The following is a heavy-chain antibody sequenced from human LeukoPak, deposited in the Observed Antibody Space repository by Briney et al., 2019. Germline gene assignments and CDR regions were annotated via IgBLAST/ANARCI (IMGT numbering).Heavy chain of an antibody. CDR2: ISSGSSAI. CDR1: GGSFSTYY. Sequence: PSETLSLTCAVYGGSFSTYYWNWVRQVPGKGLEWVSIISSGSSAIFSADALKGRFTISRDDAKNLLYLDMNSLRAEDTAVYYCARDGGPLYCSGGSCSVDYWGQGTLVTVSS. V-gene: IGHV3-21*01. J-gene: IGHJ4*02. D-gene: IGHD2-15*01. CDR3: ARDGGPLYCSGGSCSVDY.